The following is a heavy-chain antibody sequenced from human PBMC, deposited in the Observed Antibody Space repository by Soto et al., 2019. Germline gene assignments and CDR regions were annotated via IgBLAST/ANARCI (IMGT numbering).Heavy chain of an antibody. CDR1: GFTFSSYG. J-gene: IGHJ5*02. CDR2: ISYDGSNK. V-gene: IGHV3-30*18. Sequence: PGGSLRLSCAASGFTFSSYGIHWVRQAPGKGLEWVAVISYDGSNKYYADSVKGRFTISRDDSKNTLYLQMNSLRAEDTSVYYCAKQGLPHHNWFDPWGQGTVVTVSS. D-gene: IGHD2-15*01. CDR3: AKQGLPHHNWFDP.